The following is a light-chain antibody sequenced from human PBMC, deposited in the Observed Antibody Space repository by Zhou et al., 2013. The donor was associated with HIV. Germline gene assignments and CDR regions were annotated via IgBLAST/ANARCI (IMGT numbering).Light chain of an antibody. J-gene: IGKJ4*01. CDR3: QQSYSTPQLT. Sequence: DIQMTQSPSSLSASVRDRVTITCRASQTITTYLNWYQQKPGKAPNLLIFEASTLQTGVPSRFSGSGSGTDFTLTISSLQPEDFATYYCQQSYSTPQLTFGGGTKVEIK. CDR1: QTITTY. V-gene: IGKV1-39*01. CDR2: EAS.